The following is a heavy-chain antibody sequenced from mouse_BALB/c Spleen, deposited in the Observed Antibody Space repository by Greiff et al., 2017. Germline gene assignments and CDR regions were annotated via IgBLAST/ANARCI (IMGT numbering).Heavy chain of an antibody. CDR3: ASPYYRYDEGFAY. Sequence: EVQGVESGGGLVQPGGSRKLSCAASGFTFSSFGMHWVRQAPEKGLEWVAYISSGSSTIYYADTVKGRFTISRDNPKNTLFLQMTSLRSEDTAMYYCASPYYRYDEGFAYWGQGTLVTVSA. CDR1: GFTFSSFG. CDR2: ISSGSSTI. D-gene: IGHD2-14*01. J-gene: IGHJ3*01. V-gene: IGHV5-17*02.